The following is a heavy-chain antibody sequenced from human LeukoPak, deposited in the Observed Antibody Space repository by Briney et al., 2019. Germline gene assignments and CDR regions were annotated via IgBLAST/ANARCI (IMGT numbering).Heavy chain of an antibody. CDR3: ARGGTYYDFWSGYYTNYYYYMDV. CDR1: GGTFISYA. D-gene: IGHD3-3*01. J-gene: IGHJ6*03. V-gene: IGHV1-69*05. Sequence: ASVKVSCKASGGTFISYAISWVRQAPGQGLEWMGGIIPIFGTANYAQKFQGRVTITTDESTSTAYMELSSLRSEDTAVYYCARGGTYYDFWSGYYTNYYYYMDVWGKGTTVTVSS. CDR2: IIPIFGTA.